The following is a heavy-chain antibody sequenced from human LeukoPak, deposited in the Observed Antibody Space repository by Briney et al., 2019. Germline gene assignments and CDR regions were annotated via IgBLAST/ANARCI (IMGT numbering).Heavy chain of an antibody. Sequence: SETLSLTCTVSGGSISSYYWSWIRQPPGKGLEWIGYIYYSGSTNYNPSLKSRVTISVDTSKNQFSLKLSSVTAADTAVYYCARDRSGSGWYPKAFDIWGQGAMVTVSS. CDR3: ARDRSGSGWYPKAFDI. D-gene: IGHD6-19*01. CDR2: IYYSGST. CDR1: GGSISSYY. J-gene: IGHJ3*02. V-gene: IGHV4-59*01.